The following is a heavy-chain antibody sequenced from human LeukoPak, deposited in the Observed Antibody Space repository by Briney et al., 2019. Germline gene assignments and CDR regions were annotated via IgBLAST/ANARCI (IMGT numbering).Heavy chain of an antibody. J-gene: IGHJ4*02. D-gene: IGHD2-21*01. V-gene: IGHV3-30*02. CDR1: GFTFNTYN. CDR3: APRVVVITAPFDY. Sequence: GGSLRLSCAASGFTFNTYNMNWVRQAPGKGLEWVAFIRYDGTDKYYADSVKGRFTISRDNSRNTLYLQMNSLRPEDTAVYYCAPRVVVITAPFDYWGQGTLVTVSS. CDR2: IRYDGTDK.